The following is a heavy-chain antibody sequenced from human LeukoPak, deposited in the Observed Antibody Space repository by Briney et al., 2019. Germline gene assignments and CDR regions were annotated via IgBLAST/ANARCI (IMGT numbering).Heavy chain of an antibody. Sequence: PGGSLRLSCAASGFTFSSSAMSWVRQAPGKGLEWVSTISGSDSSTHYADSVKGRFTISRDNSKNTLYLQMNSLRAEDTAVYYCARGPSGYHNTGGQGTLVTVSS. D-gene: IGHD5-12*01. CDR3: ARGPSGYHNT. J-gene: IGHJ4*02. V-gene: IGHV3-23*01. CDR2: ISGSDSST. CDR1: GFTFSSSA.